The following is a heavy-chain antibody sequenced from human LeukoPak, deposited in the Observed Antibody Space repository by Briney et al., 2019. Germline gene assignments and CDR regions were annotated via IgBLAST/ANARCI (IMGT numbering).Heavy chain of an antibody. CDR3: ARVVYYGSGSSISYYFDY. V-gene: IGHV4-59*01. D-gene: IGHD3-10*01. Sequence: SETLSLTCTVSGGSISSYYWSWIRQPPGKGLEWIGYIYYSGSTNYNPSLKSRVTISVDTSKNQFSLKLSSVTAADTAVYYCARVVYYGSGSSISYYFDYWGQGTLVTVSS. CDR1: GGSISSYY. J-gene: IGHJ4*02. CDR2: IYYSGST.